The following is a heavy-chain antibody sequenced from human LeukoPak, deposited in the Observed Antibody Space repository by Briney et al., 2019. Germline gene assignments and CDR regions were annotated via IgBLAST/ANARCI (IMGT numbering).Heavy chain of an antibody. J-gene: IGHJ4*02. CDR2: ISSSSSYI. CDR1: GFTFSSYS. Sequence: GGSLRLSCAASGFTFSSYSMNWVRQAPGKGLDWVSSISSSSSYIYYADSVKGRFTISRDNAKNSLYLQMNSLRAEDTAVYYCARDYYYDSSGYPYDYWGQGTLVTVSS. V-gene: IGHV3-21*01. D-gene: IGHD3-22*01. CDR3: ARDYYYDSSGYPYDY.